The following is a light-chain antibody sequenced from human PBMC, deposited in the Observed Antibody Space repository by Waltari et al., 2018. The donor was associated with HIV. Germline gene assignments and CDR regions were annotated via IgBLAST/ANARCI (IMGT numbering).Light chain of an antibody. V-gene: IGKV3-20*01. CDR1: QSVSSSF. Sequence: EIVLTQSPGTLSLSPGERATLSCKTSQSVSSSFLAWYQQKPGQAPRLLIYGTSNRATGIPDRFSGSGSGTDFTLTINSLEPEDFVVYYCQQYGTSPKTFGQ. CDR2: GTS. CDR3: QQYGTSPKT. J-gene: IGKJ1*01.